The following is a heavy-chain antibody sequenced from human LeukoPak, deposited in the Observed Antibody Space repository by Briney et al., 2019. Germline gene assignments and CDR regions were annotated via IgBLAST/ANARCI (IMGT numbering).Heavy chain of an antibody. Sequence: ASVKVSCKASGYTFTGYYMHWVRQAPGQGLEWMGWINPNSGGTNYAQKFQGRVTMTRDTSISTAYMELSRLRSDDTAVYYCARDRTVVPAAMVGCIWFDPWGQGTLVTVSS. D-gene: IGHD2-2*01. V-gene: IGHV1-2*02. CDR1: GYTFTGYY. CDR3: ARDRTVVPAAMVGCIWFDP. CDR2: INPNSGGT. J-gene: IGHJ5*02.